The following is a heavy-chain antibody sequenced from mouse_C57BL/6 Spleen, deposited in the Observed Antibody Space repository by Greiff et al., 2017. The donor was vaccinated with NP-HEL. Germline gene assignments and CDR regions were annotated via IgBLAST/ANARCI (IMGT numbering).Heavy chain of an antibody. V-gene: IGHV1-80*01. CDR3: ARGITTVGVDY. J-gene: IGHJ2*01. Sequence: VQLQQSGAELVKPGASVKISCKASGYAFSSYWMNWVKQRPGKGLEWIGQIYPGDGDTNYNGKFKGKATLTADKSSSTAYMQLSSLTSEDSAVYFCARGITTVGVDYWGQGTTLTVSS. CDR1: GYAFSSYW. CDR2: IYPGDGDT. D-gene: IGHD1-1*01.